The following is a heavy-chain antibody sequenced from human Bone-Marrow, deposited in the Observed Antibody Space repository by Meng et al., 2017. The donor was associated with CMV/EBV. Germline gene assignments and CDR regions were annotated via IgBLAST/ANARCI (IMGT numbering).Heavy chain of an antibody. CDR3: ARDHFSTGTLGLYEYYGIDV. V-gene: IGHV1-18*01. J-gene: IGHJ6*02. CDR2: ISAYNGNT. CDR1: GYTFTSYG. Sequence: ASVKVSCKASGYTFTSYGISWVRQAPGQGLEWMGWISAYNGNTNYAQKLQGRVTMTTDTSTSTAYMELRSLRSDDTAVYYCARDHFSTGTLGLYEYYGIDVWGQGTTVTVSS. D-gene: IGHD3-3*02.